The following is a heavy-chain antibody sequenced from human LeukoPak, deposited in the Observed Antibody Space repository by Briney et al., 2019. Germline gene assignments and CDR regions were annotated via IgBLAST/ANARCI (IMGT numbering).Heavy chain of an antibody. D-gene: IGHD3-16*01. CDR2: IYYSGST. CDR3: ARGITFNWFDP. J-gene: IGHJ5*02. V-gene: IGHV4-59*01. CDR1: GGSIGSYY. Sequence: PSETLSLTCTVSGGSIGSYYWSWIRQPPGKGLEWIGYIYYSGSTNYNPSLKSRVTISVDTSKNQFSLKLSSVTAADTAVYYCARGITFNWFDPWGQGTLVTVSS.